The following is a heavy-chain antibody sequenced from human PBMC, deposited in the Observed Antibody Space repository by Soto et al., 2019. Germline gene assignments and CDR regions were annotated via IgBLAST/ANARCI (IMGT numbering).Heavy chain of an antibody. CDR2: IYWNDDK. D-gene: IGHD3-10*01. V-gene: IGHV2-5*01. CDR3: AHSLTRPWGVRTAFAI. Sequence: QITLKESGPTLVKPTQTLTLTCTFSGFSLSTSGVGVGWIRQPPGKALEWLALIYWNDDKRYSPSLKSRLTITQDTSNNPVVLTMPSVGRVETAIYYCAHSLTRPWGVRTAFAIWGQGTMVTVSS. J-gene: IGHJ3*02. CDR1: GFSLSTSGVG.